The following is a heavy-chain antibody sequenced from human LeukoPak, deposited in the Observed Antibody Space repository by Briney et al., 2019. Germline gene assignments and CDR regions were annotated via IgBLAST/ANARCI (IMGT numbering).Heavy chain of an antibody. CDR3: ARLRLVLLDAFAI. Sequence: PSETLSLTCTVSGGSISSSSYYGGWIRQPPGKGLEWIGSIYYSGSTYYNPSLKSRVTISVDTSKNQFSLKLSSVTAADTAVYYGARLRLVLLDAFAIWGQGTMVTVSS. J-gene: IGHJ3*02. D-gene: IGHD3-10*01. V-gene: IGHV4-39*01. CDR2: IYYSGST. CDR1: GGSISSSSYY.